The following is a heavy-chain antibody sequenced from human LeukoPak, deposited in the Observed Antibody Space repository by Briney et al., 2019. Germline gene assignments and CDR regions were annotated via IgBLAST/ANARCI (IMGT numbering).Heavy chain of an antibody. CDR1: GFTFTTYS. D-gene: IGHD6-19*01. CDR2: IGSSSSTI. V-gene: IGHV3-48*04. CDR3: ARDLSEPHRYNSGWSLDV. Sequence: PGGSLRLSCAASGFTFTTYSMNWVRQAPGKGLEWVSYIGSSSSTIYYADSVKGRFTISRDNAKNSLYLQMKSLRAEDTAVYYCARDLSEPHRYNSGWSLDVWGQGTTVTVSS. J-gene: IGHJ6*02.